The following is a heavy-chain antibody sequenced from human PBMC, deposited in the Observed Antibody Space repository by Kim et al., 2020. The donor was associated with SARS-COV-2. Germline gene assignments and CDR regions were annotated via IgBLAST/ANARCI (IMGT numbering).Heavy chain of an antibody. V-gene: IGHV3-30*04. Sequence: GGSLRLSCAASGFTFSSYAMHWVRQAPGKGLEWVAVISYDGSNKYYADSVKGRFTISRDNSKNTLYLQMNSLRAEDTAVYYCATQPVAVAGPGAGVWGQGTTVTVSS. J-gene: IGHJ6*02. CDR1: GFTFSSYA. CDR3: ATQPVAVAGPGAGV. CDR2: ISYDGSNK. D-gene: IGHD6-19*01.